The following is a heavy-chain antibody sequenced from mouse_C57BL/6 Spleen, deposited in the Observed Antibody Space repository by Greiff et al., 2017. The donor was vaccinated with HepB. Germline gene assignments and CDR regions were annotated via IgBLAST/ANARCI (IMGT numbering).Heavy chain of an antibody. Sequence: QVQLQQPGAELVKPGASVKMSCKASGYTFTSYWITWVKQRPGQGLEWIGDIYPGSGSTNYNEKFKSKATLTVDTSSSTAYMQLSSLTSEDSAVYYCARDDGSYSGDYWSQGATLTVSS. CDR2: IYPGSGST. V-gene: IGHV1-55*01. J-gene: IGHJ2*01. CDR3: ARDDGSYSGDY. D-gene: IGHD1-1*02. CDR1: GYTFTSYW.